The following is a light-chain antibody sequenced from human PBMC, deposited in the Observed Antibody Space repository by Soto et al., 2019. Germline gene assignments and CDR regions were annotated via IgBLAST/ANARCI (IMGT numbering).Light chain of an antibody. Sequence: DIQMTQAPSSLSASVGDRVTITWLAVQSISSYVNWYQQKPGKAPKLLIYAASSLQSGVPSRFSGSGSGTDFTLTISSLQPEDFATYYCQQSYSTPWAFGQGTKVDIK. CDR3: QQSYSTPWA. V-gene: IGKV1-39*01. CDR1: QSISSY. J-gene: IGKJ1*01. CDR2: AAS.